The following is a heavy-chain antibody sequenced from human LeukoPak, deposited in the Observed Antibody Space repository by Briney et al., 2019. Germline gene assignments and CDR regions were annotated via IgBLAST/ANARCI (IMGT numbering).Heavy chain of an antibody. CDR2: IKQDGSEK. CDR3: ARVLSTAMDYYFDY. D-gene: IGHD5-18*01. J-gene: IGHJ4*02. CDR1: GFTFSSYW. Sequence: PGGSLRLSCAASGFTFSSYWMSWVRQAPGKGLEWVANIKQDGSEKYYVDSVKGRFTISRDNAKNSLYLQMNSLRAEDTAVYYCARVLSTAMDYYFDYWGQGTLVTVSS. V-gene: IGHV3-7*01.